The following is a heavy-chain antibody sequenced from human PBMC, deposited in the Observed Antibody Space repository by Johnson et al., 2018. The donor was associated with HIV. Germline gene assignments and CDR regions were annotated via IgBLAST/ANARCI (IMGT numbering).Heavy chain of an antibody. V-gene: IGHV3-30*18. CDR3: AKSLFSISWPYDAFDM. J-gene: IGHJ3*02. CDR1: GFTFSNYG. D-gene: IGHD2/OR15-2a*01. Sequence: QVQLVESGGGVVQPGRSLRLSCAASGFTFSNYGMPWVRQGPGKGLEWVAVISYDGSNKYYADSVKGRFTISRDNSKNTLYLQMNSLRAEDTAVYYCAKSLFSISWPYDAFDMWGQGTMVTVS. CDR2: ISYDGSNK.